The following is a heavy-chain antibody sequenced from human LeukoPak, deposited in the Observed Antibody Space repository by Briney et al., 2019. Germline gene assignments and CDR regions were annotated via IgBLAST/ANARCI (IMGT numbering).Heavy chain of an antibody. Sequence: GRSLRLSCAASGFTFSSYAISWVRQAPGQGLEWMGGIIPIFGTANYAQKFQGRVTITTDESTSTAYMELSSLRSEDTAVYYCESALYYDFWSGYYSYYYYMDVWGKGTTVTVSS. J-gene: IGHJ6*03. CDR2: IIPIFGTA. D-gene: IGHD3-3*01. CDR3: ESALYYDFWSGYYSYYYYMDV. CDR1: GFTFSSYA. V-gene: IGHV1-69*05.